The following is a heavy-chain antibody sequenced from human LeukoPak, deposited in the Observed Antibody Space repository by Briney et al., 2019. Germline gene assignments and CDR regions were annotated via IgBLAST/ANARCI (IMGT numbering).Heavy chain of an antibody. D-gene: IGHD3-10*01. CDR1: GFTFSDYY. J-gene: IGHJ4*02. Sequence: SGGSLRLSCAASGFTFSDYYMSWIRQAPGKGLEWGSYISSSGSTIYYADSVKGRFTISRDNAKNSLYLQMNSLRAEDTAVYYCARVRMDYGSGSPADYWGQGTLVTVSS. V-gene: IGHV3-11*01. CDR2: ISSSGSTI. CDR3: ARVRMDYGSGSPADY.